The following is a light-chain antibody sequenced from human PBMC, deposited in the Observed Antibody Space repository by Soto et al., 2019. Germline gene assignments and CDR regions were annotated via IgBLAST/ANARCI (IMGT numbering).Light chain of an antibody. J-gene: IGKJ4*01. CDR3: QQSYSTPLT. V-gene: IGKV1-39*01. Sequence: DIQMTQSPSSLSASVGDRVTITCRASQNINSYLNWYQQKPGKAPKVLIYAASSLQSGVPSRFSGSGSGTDFTLTISSLQPEDFATYSCQQSYSTPLTFGGGTKVEIE. CDR2: AAS. CDR1: QNINSY.